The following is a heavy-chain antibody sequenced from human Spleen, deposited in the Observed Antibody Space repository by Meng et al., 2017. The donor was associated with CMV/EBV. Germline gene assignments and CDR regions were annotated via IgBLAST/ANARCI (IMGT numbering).Heavy chain of an antibody. V-gene: IGHV3-43D*03. Sequence: GESLKISCEASGFSFSNAWMSWVRQAPGKGLEWVSLISWDGGSTYYADSVKGRFTISRDNSKNSLYLQMNSLRAEDTALYYCAKDIVGAKAYSLELVGGMDVWGQGTTVTVSS. CDR3: AKDIVGAKAYSLELVGGMDV. CDR2: ISWDGGST. CDR1: GFSFSNAW. J-gene: IGHJ6*02. D-gene: IGHD3-10*01.